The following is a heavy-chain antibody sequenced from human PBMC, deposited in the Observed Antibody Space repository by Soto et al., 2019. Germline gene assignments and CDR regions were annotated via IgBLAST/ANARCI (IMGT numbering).Heavy chain of an antibody. Sequence: PGGSLRLSCAASGFTFSNAWMSWVRQAPGKGLEWVGRIKSKTDGGTTDYAAPVKGRFTISRDDSKNTLYLQMNSLKTEDTAVYYCTTPSLTTVVILGDAFDIWGQGTMVTVSS. CDR3: TTPSLTTVVILGDAFDI. D-gene: IGHD4-17*01. V-gene: IGHV3-15*01. CDR1: GFTFSNAW. CDR2: IKSKTDGGTT. J-gene: IGHJ3*02.